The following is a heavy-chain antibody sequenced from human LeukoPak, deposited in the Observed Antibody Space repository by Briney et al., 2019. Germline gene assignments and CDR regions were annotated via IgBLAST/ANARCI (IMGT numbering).Heavy chain of an antibody. Sequence: GGSLRLSCAASTFTFSSFTMSWVRQAPGKGLEWVSGISGSGGSTYYADSVRGRFTISRDNSKNTLFLQVNSLRAEDTAIYYCAKPDMGYWAIKYWGQGTLVTVSS. D-gene: IGHD1-26*01. CDR2: ISGSGGST. CDR1: TFTFSSFT. J-gene: IGHJ4*02. CDR3: AKPDMGYWAIKY. V-gene: IGHV3-23*01.